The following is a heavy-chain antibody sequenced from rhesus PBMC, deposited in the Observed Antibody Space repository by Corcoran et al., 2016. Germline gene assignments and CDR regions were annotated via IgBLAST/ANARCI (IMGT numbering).Heavy chain of an antibody. CDR3: AKSVRGYWIDY. CDR2: INSGGGST. D-gene: IGHD5-42*01. J-gene: IGHJ4*01. V-gene: IGHV3S25*01. CDR1: GFTFSSYW. Sequence: EVQLVESGGGLVQPGGSLRLSCAASGFTFSSYWMNWVRQAPGKGLEWVSVINSGGGSTYTADSVKVRFTISRDNSKNTLSLQMNSLRAEDTAVYYCAKSVRGYWIDYWGQGVLVTVSS.